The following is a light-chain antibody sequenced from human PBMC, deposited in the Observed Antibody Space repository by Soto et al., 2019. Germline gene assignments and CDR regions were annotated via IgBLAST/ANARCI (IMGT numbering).Light chain of an antibody. V-gene: IGKV3-20*01. CDR3: QQFGDSPPLT. CDR1: QSVNRNY. Sequence: EIVLTQSPDTLSLSPGDRATLSCRASQSVNRNYLGWYQQKPGQPPRLLINGASNRATGIPGRFLASGSGTDFTLTISRLEPEDFAVYFCQQFGDSPPLTFGGGTKVEI. CDR2: GAS. J-gene: IGKJ4*01.